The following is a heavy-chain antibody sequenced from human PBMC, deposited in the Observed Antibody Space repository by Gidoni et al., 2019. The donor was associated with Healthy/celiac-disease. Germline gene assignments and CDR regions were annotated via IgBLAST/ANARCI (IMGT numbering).Heavy chain of an antibody. V-gene: IGHV6-1*01. CDR3: ARGRIVVVPAATEWFDP. D-gene: IGHD2-2*01. CDR1: GDSVASNSAA. Sequence: QVQLQQSGPGLVKPSQTLSLTFAISGDSVASNSAAWNWIRQSPSRGLEWLGRTYYRSKWYNDYAVSVKSRITINPDTSKNQFSLQLNSVTPEDTAVYYCARGRIVVVPAATEWFDPWGQGTLVTVSS. CDR2: TYYRSKWYN. J-gene: IGHJ5*02.